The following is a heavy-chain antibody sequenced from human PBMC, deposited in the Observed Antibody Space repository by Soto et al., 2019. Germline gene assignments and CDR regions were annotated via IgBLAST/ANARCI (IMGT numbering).Heavy chain of an antibody. V-gene: IGHV1-69*08. D-gene: IGHD2-15*01. J-gene: IGHJ4*02. CDR2: IIPILGIP. Sequence: QVQLVQSGAEVEKPGSSVKVSCKASGGTFSSYTISWGRQAPGQGLEGMGRIIPILGIPNYAQNFQGRVTITPDKTTSTAYMELSSLRSEDTAVYYCARDSGYFSRGSCQIERPIDYWGQGALVTVSS. CDR3: ARDSGYFSRGSCQIERPIDY. CDR1: GGTFSSYT.